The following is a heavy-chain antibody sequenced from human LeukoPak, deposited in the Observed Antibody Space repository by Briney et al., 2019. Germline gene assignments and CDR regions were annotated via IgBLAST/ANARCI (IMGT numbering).Heavy chain of an antibody. CDR1: GGTFSSYA. CDR2: IIPIFGTA. D-gene: IGHD3-22*01. CDR3: ARGLLGYYYDSSGYSAAFDI. V-gene: IGHV1-69*05. Sequence: SVKVSCKASGGTFSSYAISWVRQAPGQGLEWMGGIIPIFGTANYAQKFQGRVTITTDESTSTAYMELSSLRSEDTAVYYCARGLLGYYYDSSGYSAAFDIWSQGTMVTVSS. J-gene: IGHJ3*02.